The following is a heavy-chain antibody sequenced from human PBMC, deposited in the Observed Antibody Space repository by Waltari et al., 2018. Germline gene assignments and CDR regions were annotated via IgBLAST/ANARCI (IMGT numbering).Heavy chain of an antibody. V-gene: IGHV1-69-2*01. CDR2: VDPGEGRT. CDR1: GFAFSAIY. Sequence: VRLVQSGAEMRKPGTPLKTSCQVSGFAFSAIYVHWVRQAPEKGLEWVGLVDPGEGRTLYAETFQGRVTIAADTSTNIVHMEVRGLRLEDAAVYYCTVSEVGKYFEKWGQGTLVTVSS. D-gene: IGHD3-10*01. CDR3: TVSEVGKYFEK. J-gene: IGHJ4*02.